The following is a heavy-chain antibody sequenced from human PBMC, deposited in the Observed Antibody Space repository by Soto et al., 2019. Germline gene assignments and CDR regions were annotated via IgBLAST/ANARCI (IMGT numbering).Heavy chain of an antibody. Sequence: SETLSLTCTVSGGSISSYYWSWIRQPPGKGLEWIGYIYYSGSTNYNPSLKSRVTIAVDTSKNQFSLKLSSLTAADTAVYYCARHFWSGYYRGYYYMDVWGKGPTVTVSS. D-gene: IGHD3-3*01. CDR3: ARHFWSGYYRGYYYMDV. CDR1: GGSISSYY. V-gene: IGHV4-59*08. CDR2: IYYSGST. J-gene: IGHJ6*03.